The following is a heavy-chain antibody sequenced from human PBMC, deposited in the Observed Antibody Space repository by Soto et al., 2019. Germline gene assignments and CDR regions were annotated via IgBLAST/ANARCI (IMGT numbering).Heavy chain of an antibody. D-gene: IGHD6-13*01. J-gene: IGHJ3*02. Sequence: PSDTLCLTCTVSGGSIPSASYYGGWVRQPPGKGLEWIGSTHYRGSTYYNPSLKSRVTIFVDTSKNQFSLKLSSVTAADTAVYYCARHQGIATVGDAFDIWGQGTMVTVSS. CDR3: ARHQGIATVGDAFDI. CDR2: THYRGST. CDR1: GGSIPSASYY. V-gene: IGHV4-39*01.